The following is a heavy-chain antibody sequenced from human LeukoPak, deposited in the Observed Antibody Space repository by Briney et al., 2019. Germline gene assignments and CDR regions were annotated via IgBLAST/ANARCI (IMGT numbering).Heavy chain of an antibody. D-gene: IGHD5-24*01. Sequence: GASVNVSCKASGYTFTSYGISWVRQAPGQGLEWMGWISAYNGNTNYAQKLQGRVTMTTDTSTSTAYMELRSLRSDDTAVYYCARDRYTLEMATITPSDYWGQGTLVTVSS. V-gene: IGHV1-18*01. CDR2: ISAYNGNT. CDR3: ARDRYTLEMATITPSDY. CDR1: GYTFTSYG. J-gene: IGHJ4*02.